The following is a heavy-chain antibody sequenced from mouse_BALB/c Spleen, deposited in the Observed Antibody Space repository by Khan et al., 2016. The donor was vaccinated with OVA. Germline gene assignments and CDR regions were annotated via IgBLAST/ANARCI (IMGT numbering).Heavy chain of an antibody. CDR2: ISYSGYT. CDR3: ARVHGGDFDY. CDR1: GYSITSDYA. V-gene: IGHV3-2*02. Sequence: EVQLQESGPGLVKPSPSLSLTCTVTGYSITSDYAWNWIRPFPGNKLEWLGYISYSGYTTYNPSLHSRISLSRDPSKNQFFLQLNSVTTEDTATYYCARVHGGDFDYWGQGTTLTVSS. J-gene: IGHJ2*01.